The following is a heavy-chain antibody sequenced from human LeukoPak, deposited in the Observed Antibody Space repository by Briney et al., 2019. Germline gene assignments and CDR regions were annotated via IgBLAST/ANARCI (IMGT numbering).Heavy chain of an antibody. Sequence: PGRSLRLSCATSGFTFDDYAMHWVRQAPGKGLEWVSGISWNSGSIGYADSVKGRFTISRDNAKTSLYLQMNSLRAEDTALYYCAKDMTDSSGYYGGSCFDYWGQGTLVTVSS. CDR1: GFTFDDYA. J-gene: IGHJ4*02. CDR3: AKDMTDSSGYYGGSCFDY. V-gene: IGHV3-9*01. D-gene: IGHD3-22*01. CDR2: ISWNSGSI.